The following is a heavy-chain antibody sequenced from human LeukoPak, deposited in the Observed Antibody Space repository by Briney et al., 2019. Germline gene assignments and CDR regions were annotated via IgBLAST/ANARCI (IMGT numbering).Heavy chain of an antibody. CDR3: ARVRYSSSYYYYYYGMDV. CDR1: GFTFSDCY. D-gene: IGHD6-13*01. CDR2: ISSSGSTI. J-gene: IGHJ6*02. V-gene: IGHV3-11*01. Sequence: PGGSLRLSCAASGFTFSDCYMSWIRQAPGKGLEWVSYISSSGSTIYYADSVKGRFTISRDNAKNSLYLQMNSLRAEDTAVYYCARVRYSSSYYYYYYGMDVWGQGTTVTVSS.